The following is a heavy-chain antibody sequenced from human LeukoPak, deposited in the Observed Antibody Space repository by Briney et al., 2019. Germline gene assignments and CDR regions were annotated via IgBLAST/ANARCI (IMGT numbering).Heavy chain of an antibody. CDR3: ARPGRGYSYGHWFDP. CDR1: CYSISKGYY. V-gene: IGHV4-38-2*02. Sequence: SETLSLTCTVFCYSISKGYYWGWIRQPPGKGLEWIGNIYDSGSTYYNASLKSRVTISQDTSKNQFSLKLSSVTAADTAVYYCARPGRGYSYGHWFDPWGQGTLVTVSS. J-gene: IGHJ5*02. CDR2: IYDSGST. D-gene: IGHD5-18*01.